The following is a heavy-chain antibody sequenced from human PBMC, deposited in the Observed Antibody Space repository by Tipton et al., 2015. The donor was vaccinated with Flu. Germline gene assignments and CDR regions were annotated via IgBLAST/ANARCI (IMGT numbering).Heavy chain of an antibody. J-gene: IGHJ3*02. V-gene: IGHV4-59*01. D-gene: IGHD3-22*01. CDR2: IYYSGST. CDR1: GGSISSYY. CDR3: ARYYDSSGYYGDAFDI. Sequence: TLSLTCTVSGGSISSYYWSWIRQPPGKGLEWIGYIYYSGSTNYNPSLKSRVTISVDTSKNQFSLKLSSVTAADTAVYYCARYYDSSGYYGDAFDIWGQGTMVTVSS.